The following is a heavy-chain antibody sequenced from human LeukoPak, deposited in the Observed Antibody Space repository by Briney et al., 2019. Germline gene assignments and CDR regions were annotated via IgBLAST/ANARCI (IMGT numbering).Heavy chain of an antibody. CDR2: INHSGST. Sequence: SETLSLTCAVYGESFSGYYWSWIRQPPGKGLEWIGEINHSGSTNYNPSLKSRVTISVDTSKNQFSLKLSSVTAADTAVYYCARGNVAAKGLSFDYWGQGTLVTVSS. CDR3: ARGNVAAKGLSFDY. D-gene: IGHD2-21*02. CDR1: GESFSGYY. J-gene: IGHJ4*02. V-gene: IGHV4-34*01.